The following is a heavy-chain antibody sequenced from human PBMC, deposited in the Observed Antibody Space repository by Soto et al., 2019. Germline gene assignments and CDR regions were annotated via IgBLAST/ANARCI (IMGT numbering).Heavy chain of an antibody. Sequence: PGGSLRLASGASGFIFSNFDMHWVRQTTEKGLEWVSGIGFAGNTNYSGSVKGRFTISRENAKNSLFLQMNSLRVGDTAVYYCVRGLPGGFDPWDQGTLVTVSS. CDR1: GFIFSNFD. D-gene: IGHD3-10*01. V-gene: IGHV3-13*01. J-gene: IGHJ5*02. CDR2: IGFAGNT. CDR3: VRGLPGGFDP.